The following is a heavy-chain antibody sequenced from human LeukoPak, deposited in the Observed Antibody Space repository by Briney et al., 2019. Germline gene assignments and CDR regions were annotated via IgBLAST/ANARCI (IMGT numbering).Heavy chain of an antibody. CDR2: IYPGDSDT. J-gene: IGHJ6*02. CDR3: ARLGSYDSSGYYLGAYYYGMDV. CDR1: GYIFTSYW. D-gene: IGHD3-22*01. Sequence: GESLKISCKGSGYIFTSYWIGWVRQMPGKGLERMGIIYPGDSDTRYSPSFQGQVTISADKSISTAYLQWSSLKASDTAMYYCARLGSYDSSGYYLGAYYYGMDVWGQGTTVTVSS. V-gene: IGHV5-51*01.